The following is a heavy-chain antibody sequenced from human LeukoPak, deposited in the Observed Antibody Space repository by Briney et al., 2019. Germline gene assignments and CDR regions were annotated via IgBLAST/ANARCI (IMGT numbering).Heavy chain of an antibody. CDR3: ARLATTVTTNWYFDL. CDR2: INHSGST. V-gene: IGHV4-34*01. Sequence: SETLSLTCAVYGGSFSGYYWSWIRQPPGKGLEWIGEINHSGSTNYNPSLKSRVTISVDTSKNQFSLRLSSVTAADTAVYYCARLATTVTTNWYFDLWGRGTLVTVSS. J-gene: IGHJ2*01. D-gene: IGHD4-17*01. CDR1: GGSFSGYY.